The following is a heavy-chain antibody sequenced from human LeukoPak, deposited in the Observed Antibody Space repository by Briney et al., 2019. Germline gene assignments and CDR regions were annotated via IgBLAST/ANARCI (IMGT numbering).Heavy chain of an antibody. D-gene: IGHD3-22*01. V-gene: IGHV4-30-4*01. CDR3: ARVRRDSSGYSWSYFDY. CDR1: GGSISSCDYY. J-gene: IGHJ4*02. CDR2: IYYSGST. Sequence: SQTLSLTCTVSGGSISSCDYYWSWIRQPPGKGLEWIGYIYYSGSTYYNPSLKSRVTISVDTSKNQFSLKLSSVTAVDTAVYYCARVRRDSSGYSWSYFDYWGQGTLVTVSS.